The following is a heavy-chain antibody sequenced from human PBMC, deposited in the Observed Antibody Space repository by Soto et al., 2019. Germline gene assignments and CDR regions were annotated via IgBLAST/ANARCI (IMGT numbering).Heavy chain of an antibody. V-gene: IGHV3-23*01. Sequence: GGSLRLSCAASGFTFSSYAMSWVRQAPGKGLEWVSAISGSGGSTYYADSVKGRFTISRDNSKNTLYLQMNSLRAEDTAVYYCAKDFHRMVVVVPAAIDYWGQGTLVTVSS. J-gene: IGHJ4*02. D-gene: IGHD2-2*01. CDR3: AKDFHRMVVVVPAAIDY. CDR2: ISGSGGST. CDR1: GFTFSSYA.